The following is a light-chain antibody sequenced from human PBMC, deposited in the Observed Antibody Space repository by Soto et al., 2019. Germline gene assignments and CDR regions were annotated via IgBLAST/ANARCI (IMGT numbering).Light chain of an antibody. CDR3: CSYASSTSYV. Sequence: QSVLTNPVSVSGSHRHSIXIFSTGTRSDVGGYNFVSCYQQYPVKAPKLMIHDVTSRPSGVSNRFSGSKSGTTASLTISGLHAEDEADYYCCSYASSTSYVFGTGTKVTVL. CDR2: DVT. CDR1: RSDVGGYNF. J-gene: IGLJ1*01. V-gene: IGLV2-14*01.